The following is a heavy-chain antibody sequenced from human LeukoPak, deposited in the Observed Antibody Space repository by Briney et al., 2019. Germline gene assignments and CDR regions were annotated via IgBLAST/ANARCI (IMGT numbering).Heavy chain of an antibody. CDR1: GFTLSNYG. Sequence: GGSLRLSCAVSGFTLSNYGMSWVRQAPGKGLEWVAGIYDSGGSTSYADSVKGRFTISRDNPRNTLYLQMNSLRAEDTAVYFCAKRGVVIRVILVGFHEAAYYFDSWGQGALVTVSS. D-gene: IGHD3-22*01. CDR3: AKRGVVIRVILVGFHEAAYYFDS. V-gene: IGHV3-23*01. J-gene: IGHJ4*02. CDR2: IYDSGGST.